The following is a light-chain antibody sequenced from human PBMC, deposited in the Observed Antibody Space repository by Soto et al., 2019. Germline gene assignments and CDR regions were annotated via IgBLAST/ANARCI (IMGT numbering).Light chain of an antibody. CDR1: QSISSW. J-gene: IGKJ1*01. V-gene: IGKV1-5*01. CDR3: QQYNSYSQT. CDR2: GAS. Sequence: DIEITQSPSTLSVSVGERVIITCRASQSISSWLAWYQQKPGKAPKLLIYGASSLESGVPSRFSGSGSGTEFTLTISSLQPDDFATYYCQQYNSYSQTFGQGSKVDI.